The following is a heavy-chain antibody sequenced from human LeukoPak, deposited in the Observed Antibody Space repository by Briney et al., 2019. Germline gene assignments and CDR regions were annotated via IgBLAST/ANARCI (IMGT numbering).Heavy chain of an antibody. D-gene: IGHD6-13*01. CDR1: VGSLSSYY. J-gene: IGHJ3*02. CDR3: ARHAEAAAGTDDAFDI. Sequence: SETLSLTCTVSVGSLSSYYWSWIRQPPGKGLEGIGHIYYSGSTNYNPSLKRRVTMSVDTSKNQFSLKLSSVTAADTAVYYCARHAEAAAGTDDAFDIWGQGTMVTVSS. CDR2: IYYSGST. V-gene: IGHV4-59*08.